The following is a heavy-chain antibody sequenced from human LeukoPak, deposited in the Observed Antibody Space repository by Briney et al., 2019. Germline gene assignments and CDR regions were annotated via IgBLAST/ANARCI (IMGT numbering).Heavy chain of an antibody. V-gene: IGHV2-5*02. J-gene: IGHJ4*02. CDR2: IYWDEGK. D-gene: IGHD2-15*01. Sequence: SGHTLVKPTQTLTLTCTFSWVSLSTRGVGVGWSRQPPGQSLEWLAPIYWDEGKRYSQSTKSRLTITKDTSKRTVVLTMSNMDPVDTATYYCAHYYCSGNKCFRTFAYWSQRSLVTVYS. CDR1: WVSLSTRGVG. CDR3: AHYYCSGNKCFRTFAY.